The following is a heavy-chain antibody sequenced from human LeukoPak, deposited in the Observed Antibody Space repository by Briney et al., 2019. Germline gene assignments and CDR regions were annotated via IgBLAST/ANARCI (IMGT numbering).Heavy chain of an antibody. V-gene: IGHV1-2*04. CDR1: GYTFTGYY. J-gene: IGHJ2*01. D-gene: IGHD6-19*01. CDR3: ARSSSGWYGTNWYFDL. CDR2: INPNSGGT. Sequence: ASVKASCKASGYTFTGYYMHWVRQAPGQGLEWMGWINPNSGGTNYAQKFQGWVTMTRDTSISTAYMELSRLRSDDTAVYYCARSSSGWYGTNWYFDLWGRGTLVTVSS.